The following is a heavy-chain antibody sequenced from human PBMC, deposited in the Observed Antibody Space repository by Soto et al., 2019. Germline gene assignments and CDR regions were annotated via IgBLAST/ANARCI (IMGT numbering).Heavy chain of an antibody. D-gene: IGHD2-15*01. CDR3: ANFPSCSSSTCLDY. CDR2: MFYGVST. J-gene: IGHJ4*02. Sequence: PSETLSLTCTVSGSSINSSGYYWGWIRQPPGKGLEWIGSMFYGVSTYYNPSLKSRVTVSVDTSKNQFSLNLRSVTAADTAVYYCANFPSCSSSTCLDYWGRGTLVTVSS. V-gene: IGHV4-39*01. CDR1: GSSINSSGYY.